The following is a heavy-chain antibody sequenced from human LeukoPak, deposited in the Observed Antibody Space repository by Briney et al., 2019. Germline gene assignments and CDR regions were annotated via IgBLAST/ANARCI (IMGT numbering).Heavy chain of an antibody. J-gene: IGHJ6*03. CDR3: AREAAGDYDYYYYMDV. D-gene: IGHD4-17*01. CDR1: GFTFSNYN. V-gene: IGHV3-48*04. CDR2: ITGSSSTM. Sequence: GGSLRLSCAASGFTFSNYNMNWVRQAPGKGLEWVSYITGSSSTMYYADSVKGRFTISRDNAKNSLYLQMNSLRAEDTAVYYCAREAAGDYDYYYYMDVWGKGTTVTVSS.